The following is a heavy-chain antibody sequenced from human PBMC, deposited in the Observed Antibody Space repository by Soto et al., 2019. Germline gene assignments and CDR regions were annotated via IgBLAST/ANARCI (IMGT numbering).Heavy chain of an antibody. Sequence: SETLSLTCAVSGGSISSSNWWSWVRQPPGKGLEWIGDIYHSGSTNYNPTLKSRVIISVDKSKNQFSLKLNSVTAADTAVYYCAVTRIAARPAYYYYYGVDVWGQGTTVTVSS. D-gene: IGHD6-6*01. V-gene: IGHV4-4*02. CDR1: GGSISSSNW. CDR3: AVTRIAARPAYYYYYGVDV. CDR2: IYHSGST. J-gene: IGHJ6*02.